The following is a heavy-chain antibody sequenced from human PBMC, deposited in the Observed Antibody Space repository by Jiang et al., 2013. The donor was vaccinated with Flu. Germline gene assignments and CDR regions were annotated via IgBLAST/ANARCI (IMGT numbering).Heavy chain of an antibody. Sequence: GPGLVKPSETLSLTCTVSGASFSSYRWSWFRQPAGKGLEWIGRIFASGTTDYNPSLRSRVSMSVDTSRDEFSLRLTSVTAADTAMYYCARGIVGATAPDYWGQGTLVTVS. J-gene: IGHJ4*02. CDR2: IFASGTT. CDR3: ARGIVGATAPDY. CDR1: GASFSSYR. V-gene: IGHV4-4*07. D-gene: IGHD1-26*01.